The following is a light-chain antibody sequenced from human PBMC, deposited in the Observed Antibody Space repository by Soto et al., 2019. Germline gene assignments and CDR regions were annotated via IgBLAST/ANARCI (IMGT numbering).Light chain of an antibody. CDR3: MQALHTRT. Sequence: DIVVTQSPLSLPVTPGEPASISCKSSQSLLHSNGNTYLDWYLQRPGQSPQLLIYLSSNRASGVPDRFSGSGSGTDFTLHISRVEAEDVGVYYCMQALHTRTFGQGTKVEIK. CDR2: LSS. V-gene: IGKV2-28*01. J-gene: IGKJ1*01. CDR1: QSLLHSNGNTY.